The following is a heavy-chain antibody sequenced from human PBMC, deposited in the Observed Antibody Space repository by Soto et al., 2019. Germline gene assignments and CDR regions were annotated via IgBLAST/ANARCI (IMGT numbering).Heavy chain of an antibody. CDR1: GFTFDDYA. J-gene: IGHJ4*02. CDR2: IGWNGGNI. CDR3: AKDTGGYNFYYFDD. D-gene: IGHD5-12*01. V-gene: IGHV3-9*01. Sequence: EVQLVESGGGLVQPGGSLTLSCTASGFTFDDYAMHWVRQAPGKGLEWVSGIGWNGGNIRYGDSVKGRFTISRDNAENSLHLQMNSLRAEDTALYYCAKDTGGYNFYYFDDWGQGTLVTVSS.